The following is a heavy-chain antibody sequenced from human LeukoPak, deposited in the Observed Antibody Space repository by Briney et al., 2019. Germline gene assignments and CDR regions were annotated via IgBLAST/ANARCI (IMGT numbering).Heavy chain of an antibody. CDR1: GFTFSSYG. CDR3: AKDLQLSFDY. CDR2: VRYDGSNK. D-gene: IGHD5-18*01. Sequence: GGSLRLSCAASGFTFSSYGMHWVRQAPGKGLEWVAFVRYDGSNKYYADSVKGRFTISRDNSKNTLYLQMNSLRAEDTAVYYCAKDLQLSFDYWGQGTLVTVSS. V-gene: IGHV3-30*02. J-gene: IGHJ4*01.